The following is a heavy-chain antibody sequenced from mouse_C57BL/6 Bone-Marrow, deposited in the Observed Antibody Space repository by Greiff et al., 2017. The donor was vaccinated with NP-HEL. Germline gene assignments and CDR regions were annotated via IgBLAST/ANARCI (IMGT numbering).Heavy chain of an antibody. D-gene: IGHD1-1*01. CDR3: ARSYYYGSSYVPYFDY. Sequence: QVQLQQSGPELVKPGASVKISCKASGYAFSSSWMNWVKQRPGKGLEWIGRIYPGDGDTNYNGKFKGKATLTADKSSSTAYMQLSSLTSEDSAVYFCARSYYYGSSYVPYFDYWGQGTTLTVSS. V-gene: IGHV1-82*01. CDR2: IYPGDGDT. CDR1: GYAFSSSW. J-gene: IGHJ2*01.